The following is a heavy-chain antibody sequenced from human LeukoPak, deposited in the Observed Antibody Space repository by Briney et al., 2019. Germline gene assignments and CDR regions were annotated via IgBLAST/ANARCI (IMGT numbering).Heavy chain of an antibody. CDR1: GFTFSSSG. V-gene: IGHV3-30*18. D-gene: IGHD3-3*01. J-gene: IGHJ4*02. Sequence: PGGSLRLSCAASGFTFSSSGMHWVRRAPGKGLEWVAVISYDGSNKYYADSVKGRFTISRDNSKNTLYLQMNSLRAEDTAVYYCAKITIFGVVSSPFDYWGQGTLVTVSS. CDR2: ISYDGSNK. CDR3: AKITIFGVVSSPFDY.